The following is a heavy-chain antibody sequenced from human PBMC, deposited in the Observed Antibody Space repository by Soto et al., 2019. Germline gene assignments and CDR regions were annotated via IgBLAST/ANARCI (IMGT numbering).Heavy chain of an antibody. Sequence: GGSLRLSCAASGFTFSISWMHWVRQVPGKGLEWVSRITSDGSKTIYADSVKGRFTISRDNSKNTLYLQMNSLRAEDTAVYYCARAPYDSDSYAEYFQHWGQGTLVTVSS. D-gene: IGHD3-22*01. CDR3: ARAPYDSDSYAEYFQH. CDR1: GFTFSISW. J-gene: IGHJ1*01. V-gene: IGHV3-74*01. CDR2: ITSDGSKT.